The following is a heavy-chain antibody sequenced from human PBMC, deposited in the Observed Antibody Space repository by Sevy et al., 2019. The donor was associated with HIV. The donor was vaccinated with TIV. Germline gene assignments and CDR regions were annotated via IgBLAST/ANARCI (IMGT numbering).Heavy chain of an antibody. CDR3: AMGGYYSGDSATFDSWIQH. J-gene: IGHJ1*01. V-gene: IGHV4-34*01. CDR2: INHRGST. CDR1: GGSFSGNY. D-gene: IGHD3-10*01. Sequence: SETLSLTCAVYGGSFSGNYWSWIRQPPGKGLEWIGVINHRGSTNYSPSLKSRVTISVDTSKNQFSLRLSSVTAADTAVYYCAMGGYYSGDSATFDSWIQHWAQGTLVTVSS.